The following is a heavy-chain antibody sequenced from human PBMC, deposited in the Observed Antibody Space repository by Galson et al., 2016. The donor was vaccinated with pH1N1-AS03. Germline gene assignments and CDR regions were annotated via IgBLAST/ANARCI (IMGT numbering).Heavy chain of an antibody. CDR2: IRYDGSDK. J-gene: IGHJ3*01. CDR1: RFTFSTYG. CDR3: AKDKVRRQVSESSAYDV. Sequence: SLRLSCATSRFTFSTYGMHWIRQAPGKGLEWVTFIRYDGSDKYYVDSVKGRFTISRDNSKNTLYLHMNSLRPEDTAVYYCAKDKVRRQVSESSAYDVWGQGTMVTVSS. V-gene: IGHV3-30*02. D-gene: IGHD2-2*01.